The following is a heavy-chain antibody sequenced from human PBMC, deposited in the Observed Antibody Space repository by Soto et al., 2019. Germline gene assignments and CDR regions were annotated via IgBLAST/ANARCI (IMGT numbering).Heavy chain of an antibody. CDR1: GFTFSSYG. J-gene: IGHJ6*02. Sequence: QVQLVESGGGVVQPGRSLRLSCAASGFTFSSYGMHRVRQAPGKGLGWVAVIWYDGSNKYYADSVKGRFTISRDNYKNALYLQMNSLSAEDTAVYYCARDRSGQGMDVWGQGTTVTVSS. CDR3: ARDRSGQGMDV. V-gene: IGHV3-33*01. CDR2: IWYDGSNK.